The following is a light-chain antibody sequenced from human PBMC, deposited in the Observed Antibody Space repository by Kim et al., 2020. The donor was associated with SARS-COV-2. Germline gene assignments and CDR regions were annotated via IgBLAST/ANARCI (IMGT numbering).Light chain of an antibody. CDR1: QSVSRCY. Sequence: PGERATLSCRASQSVSRCYLAWYQQKPGQAPRLLIYGASSRATGIPARFSGSGSGTDFTLTISRLEPEDFAVYYCQQYGSSPRLTFGGGTKVDIK. J-gene: IGKJ4*01. V-gene: IGKV3-20*01. CDR3: QQYGSSPRLT. CDR2: GAS.